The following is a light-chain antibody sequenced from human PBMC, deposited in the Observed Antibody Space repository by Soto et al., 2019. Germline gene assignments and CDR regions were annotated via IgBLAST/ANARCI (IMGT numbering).Light chain of an antibody. Sequence: DIQMTQSPSSLSASVGDRVTITCQASQDIDNYLNWYQQKPGKAPKLLIYDASNLETGVPSRFSGSGSGTDFSFTVSSLQPEDVETYFCQQYDHLPLTFGGGTKVEIK. CDR3: QQYDHLPLT. CDR1: QDIDNY. CDR2: DAS. J-gene: IGKJ4*01. V-gene: IGKV1-33*01.